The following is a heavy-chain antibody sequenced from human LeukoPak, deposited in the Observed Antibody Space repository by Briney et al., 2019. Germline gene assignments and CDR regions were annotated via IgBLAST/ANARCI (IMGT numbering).Heavy chain of an antibody. Sequence: GGSLRLSCAASGFTFDDYAMHWVRQAPGKGLEWVSGISWNSGSIGYADSVKGRFTISRDNAKNSLYLQMNSLRAEDTALYYCAKSSYSSSSGHFDYWGQGTLVTVSS. J-gene: IGHJ4*02. CDR3: AKSSYSSSSGHFDY. V-gene: IGHV3-9*01. CDR1: GFTFDDYA. CDR2: ISWNSGSI. D-gene: IGHD6-6*01.